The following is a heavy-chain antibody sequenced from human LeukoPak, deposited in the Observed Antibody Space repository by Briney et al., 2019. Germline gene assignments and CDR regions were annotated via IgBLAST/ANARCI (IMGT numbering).Heavy chain of an antibody. CDR1: GYTFTSYY. CDR2: INPNSGGT. J-gene: IGHJ5*02. Sequence: ASVKVSCKASGYTFTSYYMHWVRPAPGQGLEWMGWINPNSGGTNYAQKFQDRVTMPRDTSIRTAHMELSRLRADDATGYYCPRDLGPAPHFDPWGQGTLVNVSS. V-gene: IGHV1-2*02. D-gene: IGHD2-2*01. CDR3: PRDLGPAPHFDP.